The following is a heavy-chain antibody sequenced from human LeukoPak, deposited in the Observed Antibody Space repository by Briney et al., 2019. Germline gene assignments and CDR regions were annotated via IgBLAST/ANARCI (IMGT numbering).Heavy chain of an antibody. Sequence: ASVKVSCKASGDTFTSYAMHWVRQAPGQRLEWMGWINAGNGNTKYSQKFQGRVTITRDTSVSTAYMELSSLRSEDTVVYYRARGYYGSGSLDYFDYWGQGTLVTVSS. CDR3: ARGYYGSGSLDYFDY. J-gene: IGHJ4*02. CDR2: INAGNGNT. CDR1: GDTFTSYA. V-gene: IGHV1-3*01. D-gene: IGHD3-10*01.